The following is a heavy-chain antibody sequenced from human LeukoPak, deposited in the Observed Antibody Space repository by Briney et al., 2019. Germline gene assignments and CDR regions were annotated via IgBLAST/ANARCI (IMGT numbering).Heavy chain of an antibody. CDR3: ARVGYYDSSGYSSSFWYFDL. Sequence: SETLSLTCTVSGGSISSGGYYWSWIRQHPGKGLEWIGYIYYSGSTYYNPSLKSRVTISVDTSKNQFSLKLSSVTAADTAVYYCARVGYYDSSGYSSSFWYFDLWGRGTLVTVSS. CDR2: IYYSGST. J-gene: IGHJ2*01. D-gene: IGHD3-22*01. V-gene: IGHV4-31*03. CDR1: GGSISSGGYY.